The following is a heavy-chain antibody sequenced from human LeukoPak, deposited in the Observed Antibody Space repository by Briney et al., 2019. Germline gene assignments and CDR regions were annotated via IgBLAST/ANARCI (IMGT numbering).Heavy chain of an antibody. CDR1: GGSISSSSYY. J-gene: IGHJ4*02. CDR3: ARREYGSAIDY. D-gene: IGHD3-10*01. V-gene: IGHV4-39*01. Sequence: SETLSLTCTVSGGSISSSSYYWGWIRQPPGKGLEWIGSIYYSGSTYYNPSLKSRVTISVDTSKNQFSLKLSSVTAADTAVYYCARREYGSAIDYRGQGTLVTVSS. CDR2: IYYSGST.